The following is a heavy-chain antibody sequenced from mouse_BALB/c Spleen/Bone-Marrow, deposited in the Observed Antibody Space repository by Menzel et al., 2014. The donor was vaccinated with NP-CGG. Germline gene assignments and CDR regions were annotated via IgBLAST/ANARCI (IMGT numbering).Heavy chain of an antibody. Sequence: VKLMESGAELVRPGVSVKISCKGSGYTFTDYAVHWVKQSHTKSLEWIGLISSYYGDATYNQKFKGKATMTVDKSSSTAFFELARLTSEDSAIYYCARSGKVRNAMDYWGQGTSVTGSS. V-gene: IGHV1-67*01. CDR1: GYTFTDYA. D-gene: IGHD2-14*01. J-gene: IGHJ4*01. CDR3: ARSGKVRNAMDY. CDR2: ISSYYGDA.